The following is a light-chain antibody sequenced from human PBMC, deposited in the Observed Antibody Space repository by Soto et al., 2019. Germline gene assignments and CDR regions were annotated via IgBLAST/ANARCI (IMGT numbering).Light chain of an antibody. CDR3: QTWGTGTHVV. J-gene: IGLJ2*01. V-gene: IGLV4-69*01. CDR2: LNSDGSY. CDR1: SGHSSYA. Sequence: QLVLTQSPSASASLGASVKLTCTLSSGHSSYAIAWHQQQPEKGPRYLMKLNSDGSYNKGDGIPDRFSGSSSGAERYLTISSLQSEDEADYYCQTWGTGTHVVFGGGTQLTVL.